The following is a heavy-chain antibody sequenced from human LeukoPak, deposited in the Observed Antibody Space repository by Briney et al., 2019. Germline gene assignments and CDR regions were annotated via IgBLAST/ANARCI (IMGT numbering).Heavy chain of an antibody. CDR3: ARETVVVAATRLDY. V-gene: IGHV3-30*03. CDR1: GFTFSSYG. J-gene: IGHJ4*02. Sequence: GGSLRLSCAASGFTFSSYGMHWVRQAPGKGLEWAAVISYDGSNKYYADSVKGRFTISRDNSKNTLYLQMNSLRAEDTAVYYCARETVVVAATRLDYWGQGTLVTVSS. CDR2: ISYDGSNK. D-gene: IGHD2-15*01.